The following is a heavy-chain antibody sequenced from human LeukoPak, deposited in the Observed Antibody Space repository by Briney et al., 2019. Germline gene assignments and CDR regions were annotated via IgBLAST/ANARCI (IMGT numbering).Heavy chain of an antibody. Sequence: SETLSLTCAVYGGSFSGYYWSWIRQPPGKGLEWIGEINHSGSTNYNPSLKSRVTISVDTSKNQFSLKLSSVTAADTAVYYCARARASGAKFDYWGQGTLATVSS. CDR1: GGSFSGYY. D-gene: IGHD3-10*01. J-gene: IGHJ4*02. V-gene: IGHV4-34*01. CDR3: ARARASGAKFDY. CDR2: INHSGST.